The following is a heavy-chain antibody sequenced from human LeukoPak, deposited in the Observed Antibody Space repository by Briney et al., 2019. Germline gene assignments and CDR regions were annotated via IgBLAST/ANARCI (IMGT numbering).Heavy chain of an antibody. CDR3: ARGSSGHYYG. D-gene: IGHD3-22*01. V-gene: IGHV4-59*01. J-gene: IGHJ4*02. CDR2: ISNSGST. CDR1: GGSISSYF. Sequence: SETLSLTCIVSGGSISSYFWSWIRQPPGKGLEWIGYISNSGSTNYNPSLKSRDTISADTSKNQFSLKLSSVTAADTAVYYCARGSSGHYYGWGQGTLVTVSS.